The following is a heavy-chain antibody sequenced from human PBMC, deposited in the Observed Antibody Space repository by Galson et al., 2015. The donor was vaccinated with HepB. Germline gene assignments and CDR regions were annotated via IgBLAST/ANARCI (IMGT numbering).Heavy chain of an antibody. D-gene: IGHD1-26*01. Sequence: SLRLSCAASGFTFSTYTMNWVRQSPGKGLEWVSSISSSSTYIYYADSVKGRFTISRDNAQNSLYLQMNSLRAEDTAVYYCAREGGTYYCYYGMDVWGKGPRSPSPQ. J-gene: IGHJ6*01. CDR1: GFTFSTYT. V-gene: IGHV3-21*01. CDR3: AREGGTYYCYYGMDV. CDR2: ISSSSTYI.